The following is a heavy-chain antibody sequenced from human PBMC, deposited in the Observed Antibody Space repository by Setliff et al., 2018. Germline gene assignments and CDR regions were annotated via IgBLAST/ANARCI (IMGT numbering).Heavy chain of an antibody. CDR3: AKDPNGDFFGAFDT. V-gene: IGHV3-74*01. D-gene: IGHD4-17*01. J-gene: IGHJ5*02. Sequence: GGSLRLSCVTAGFTFRKYWMYWVRHVPGKGLVWVSRINPDGTITNYADSVKGRFTISRDNSKNTLYLQMNGLRAEDSALYYCAKDPNGDFFGAFDTWGQGALVTVS. CDR1: GFTFRKYW. CDR2: INPDGTIT.